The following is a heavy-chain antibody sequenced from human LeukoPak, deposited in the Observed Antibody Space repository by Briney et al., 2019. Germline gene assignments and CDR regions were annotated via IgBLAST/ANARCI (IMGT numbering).Heavy chain of an antibody. D-gene: IGHD4-17*01. V-gene: IGHV4-31*03. CDR2: IYYSGST. J-gene: IGHJ6*03. Sequence: SQTLSLTCTVSGGSISSGGYYWSWIRQHPGKGLEWIGYIYYSGSTYYNPSLKSRVTISVDTSKNQFSLKLSSVTAADTAVYYCARMTTVTTWHTTYYYYYYMDVWGKGTTVIVSS. CDR3: ARMTTVTTWHTTYYYYYYMDV. CDR1: GGSISSGGYY.